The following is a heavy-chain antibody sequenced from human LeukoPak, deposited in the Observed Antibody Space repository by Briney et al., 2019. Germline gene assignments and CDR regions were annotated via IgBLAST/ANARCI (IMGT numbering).Heavy chain of an antibody. J-gene: IGHJ4*02. CDR2: IYYSGST. V-gene: IGHV4-61*01. CDR3: ARARLYGIAAAAPFDY. CDR1: GGSISSGSYY. Sequence: SQTLSLTCTVSGGSISSGSYYWSWIRQPPGKGLEWIGYIYYSGSTNYNPSLKSRVTISVDTSKNQFSLKLSSVTAADTAVYYCARARLYGIAAAAPFDYWGQGTLVTVSS. D-gene: IGHD6-13*01.